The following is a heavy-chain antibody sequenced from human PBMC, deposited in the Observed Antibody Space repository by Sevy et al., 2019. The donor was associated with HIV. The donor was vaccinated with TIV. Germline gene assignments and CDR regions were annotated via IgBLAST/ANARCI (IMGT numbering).Heavy chain of an antibody. Sequence: GESLKISYAASGFTFSNYFINWVRQAPGKGLEWVSSISSGSSYIFYADSVKGRFTISRDNAKNSLYLHMNSLRAEDTAVYYCARGDYYGSLYYFDYWGPGTLVTVSS. CDR2: ISSGSSYI. V-gene: IGHV3-21*01. D-gene: IGHD3-10*01. CDR1: GFTFSNYF. CDR3: ARGDYYGSLYYFDY. J-gene: IGHJ4*02.